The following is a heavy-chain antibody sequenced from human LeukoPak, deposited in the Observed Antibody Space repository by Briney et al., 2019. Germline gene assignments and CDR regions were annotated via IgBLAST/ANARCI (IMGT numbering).Heavy chain of an antibody. V-gene: IGHV3-23*01. Sequence: GGSLRLSCAASGFSFSSYAMSWVRQAPGKGLEWISVISGSGGSTYYADSVKGRFTISRESAKNSFYLQMNSLSAGDTAVYFCARAVAGTDEIDSWGQGTLVTVSS. CDR3: ARAVAGTDEIDS. CDR2: ISGSGGST. J-gene: IGHJ4*02. D-gene: IGHD6-19*01. CDR1: GFSFSSYA.